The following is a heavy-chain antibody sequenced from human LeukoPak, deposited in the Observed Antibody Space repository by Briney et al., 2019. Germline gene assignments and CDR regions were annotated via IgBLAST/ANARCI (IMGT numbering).Heavy chain of an antibody. CDR1: GFTFSSYG. D-gene: IGHD2-2*01. J-gene: IGHJ6*02. V-gene: IGHV3-30*18. Sequence: GGSLGLSCAASGFTFSSYGMHWVRQAPGKGLEWVAVISYDGSNKYYADSVKGRFTISRDNSKNTLYLQMNSLRAEDTAVYYCAKDRGYCSSTSCQFYYYYYGMDVWGQGTTVTVSS. CDR3: AKDRGYCSSTSCQFYYYYYGMDV. CDR2: ISYDGSNK.